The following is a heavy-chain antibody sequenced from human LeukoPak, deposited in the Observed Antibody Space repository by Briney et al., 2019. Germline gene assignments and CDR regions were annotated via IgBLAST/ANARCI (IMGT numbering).Heavy chain of an antibody. CDR2: IYYSGSA. V-gene: IGHV4-59*01. CDR1: GVSFSGYY. J-gene: IGHJ6*02. D-gene: IGHD5-18*01. Sequence: PLESLSLTCAVYGVSFSGYYWSWVRQPPGKGLEWIRYIYYSGSANYNPSLKSRVTMSVDTSKNQFSLKLSSVTAADTAVYYCARKTAGYYGMDVWGPGTTVTVSS. CDR3: ARKTAGYYGMDV.